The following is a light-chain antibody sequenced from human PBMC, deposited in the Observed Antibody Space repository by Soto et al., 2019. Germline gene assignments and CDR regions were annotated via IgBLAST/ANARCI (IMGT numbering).Light chain of an antibody. CDR2: WAS. J-gene: IGKJ5*01. V-gene: IGKV4-1*01. Sequence: DIVMTQSPDSLAVSLGERATINCKSSQTILYFSNNKNFLAWYQQKAGQPPKLLITWASTRESWVPDRFSGSGSGTDFTLTISSLQAEDVAVYYCQQYYNSITFGQGTRLEIK. CDR1: QTILYFSNNKNF. CDR3: QQYYNSIT.